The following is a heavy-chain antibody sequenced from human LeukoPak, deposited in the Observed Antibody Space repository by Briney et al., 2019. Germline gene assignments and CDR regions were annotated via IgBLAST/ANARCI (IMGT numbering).Heavy chain of an antibody. D-gene: IGHD6-19*01. Sequence: SQTLSLTCAVSGGSISSGGYSWSWIRQPPGKGLEWIGYIYHSGSTYYNPSPKSRVTISVDRSKNQFSLKLSSVTAADTAVYYCARGGIAVAGNIDYWGQGTLVTVSS. V-gene: IGHV4-30-2*01. CDR2: IYHSGST. CDR3: ARGGIAVAGNIDY. CDR1: GGSISSGGYS. J-gene: IGHJ4*02.